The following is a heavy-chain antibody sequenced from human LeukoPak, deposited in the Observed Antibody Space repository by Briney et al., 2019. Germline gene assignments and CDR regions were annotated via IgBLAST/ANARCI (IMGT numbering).Heavy chain of an antibody. CDR3: ASRSSIWSGYQDTLYYFDS. D-gene: IGHD3-3*01. CDR2: IYTSGST. J-gene: IGHJ4*02. CDR1: GGSISSYY. V-gene: IGHV4-4*07. Sequence: SETLSLTCTVSGGSISSYYWSWIRQPAGKGLEWIGRIYTSGSTNYNPSLKSRVTISVDTSKNQFSLKLSSVTAADTAVYYCASRSSIWSGYQDTLYYFDSWGQGTLVTVSS.